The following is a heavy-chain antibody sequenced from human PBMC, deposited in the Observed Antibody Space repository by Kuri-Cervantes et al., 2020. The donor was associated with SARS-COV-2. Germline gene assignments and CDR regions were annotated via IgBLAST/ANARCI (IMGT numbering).Heavy chain of an antibody. Sequence: GESLKISCAASGFTVGSNYMSWVRQAPGKGLEWVSVIYSGGSTYYADSVKGRFTISRDNSKNTLYLQMNSLRAEDTAVYYCARDLGEGPTGYWGQGTLVTVSS. D-gene: IGHD3-16*01. CDR3: ARDLGEGPTGY. V-gene: IGHV3-66*01. CDR1: GFTVGSNY. CDR2: IYSGGST. J-gene: IGHJ4*02.